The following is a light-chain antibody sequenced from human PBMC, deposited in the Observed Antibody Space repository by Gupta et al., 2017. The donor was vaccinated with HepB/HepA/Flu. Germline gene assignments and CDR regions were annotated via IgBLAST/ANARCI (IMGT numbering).Light chain of an antibody. V-gene: IGKV3-20*01. CDR3: QHDDSLTRT. J-gene: IGKJ1*01. CDR2: AVS. CDR1: QSVSDSQ. Sequence: EIVLTQSPGTLSLSPGERATLSCRTSQSVSDSQLAWYQQKPGQAPRLLIYAVSMRATGVPDRVSGSGSGTDFTLTISRLEPEDFAVYYCQHDDSLTRTFGQGTKVEI.